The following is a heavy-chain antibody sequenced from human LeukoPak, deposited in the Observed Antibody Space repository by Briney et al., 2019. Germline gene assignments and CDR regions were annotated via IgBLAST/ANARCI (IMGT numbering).Heavy chain of an antibody. CDR2: IYHSGST. Sequence: SETLSLTCAVSGGSISSGGYSWSWIRQPPGKGLEWIGYIYHSGSTYYNPSLKSRVTISVDRSKNQFSLKLSSVTAADTAVYYCARGVPFVYWGQGTLVTVSS. J-gene: IGHJ4*02. CDR1: GGSISSGGYS. V-gene: IGHV4-30-2*01. CDR3: ARGVPFVY. D-gene: IGHD3-10*01.